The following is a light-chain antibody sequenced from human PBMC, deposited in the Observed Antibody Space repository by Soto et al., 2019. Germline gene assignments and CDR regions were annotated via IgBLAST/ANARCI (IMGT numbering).Light chain of an antibody. CDR1: QSVSSN. J-gene: IGKJ1*01. Sequence: EIVMTQSPATLSVSPGERATHSCRASQSVSSNLAWYQQKPGQAPRLLIYGASTRATGIPARFSGSGSGTEFTLTISSLQSEVFAIYNCEKYNNWPLTFGQGTEV. CDR2: GAS. V-gene: IGKV3-15*01. CDR3: EKYNNWPLT.